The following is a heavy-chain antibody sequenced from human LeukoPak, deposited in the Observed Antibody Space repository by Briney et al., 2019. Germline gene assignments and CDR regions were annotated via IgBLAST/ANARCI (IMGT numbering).Heavy chain of an antibody. V-gene: IGHV3-20*04. D-gene: IGHD3-10*01. J-gene: IGHJ4*02. CDR1: GFTFDDYG. CDR3: ARESARFRDYYGSGSYEFDY. CDR2: INWNGGST. Sequence: GGSLRLSCAASGFTFDDYGMSWVRQAPGKGLEWVSGINWNGGSTGYADSVKGRFTISRDNAKNSLYLQMNSLRAEDTALYYCARESARFRDYYGSGSYEFDYWGQGTLVTVSS.